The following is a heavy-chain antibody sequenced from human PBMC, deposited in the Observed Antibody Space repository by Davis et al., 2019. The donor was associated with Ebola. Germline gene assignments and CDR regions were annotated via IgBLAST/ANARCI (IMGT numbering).Heavy chain of an antibody. CDR3: ARLRYFDWTYFDY. CDR2: ISYDGSNK. J-gene: IGHJ4*02. D-gene: IGHD3-9*01. V-gene: IGHV3-30*04. CDR1: GFTFSSYA. Sequence: GESLKISCAASGFTFSSYAMHWVRQAPGKGLEWVAVISYDGSNKYYADSVKGRFTISRDNSKNTLYLQMDSLRAEDTAVYYCARLRYFDWTYFDYWGQGTLVTVSS.